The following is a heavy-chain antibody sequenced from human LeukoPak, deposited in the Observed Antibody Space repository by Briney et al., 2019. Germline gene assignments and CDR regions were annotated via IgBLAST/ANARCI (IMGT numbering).Heavy chain of an antibody. V-gene: IGHV4-39*07. CDR3: ARSGTLQQLVSTEVDY. Sequence: PSETLSLTCAVSGGSISSSSYYWGWIRQPPGKGLEWIGSIYYSGSTYYNPSLKSRVTISVDTSKNQFSLKLSSVTAADTAVYYCARSGTLQQLVSTEVDYWGQGTLVTVSS. CDR1: GGSISSSSYY. D-gene: IGHD6-13*01. CDR2: IYYSGST. J-gene: IGHJ4*02.